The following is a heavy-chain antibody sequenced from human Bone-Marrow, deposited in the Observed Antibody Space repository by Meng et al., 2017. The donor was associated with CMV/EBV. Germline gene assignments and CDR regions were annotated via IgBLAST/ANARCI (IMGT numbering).Heavy chain of an antibody. D-gene: IGHD1-7*01. CDR3: ARGGNSGLNY. J-gene: IGHJ4*02. V-gene: IGHV4-34*01. CDR2: INHSGST. CDR1: GGSFSGYY. Sequence: GSLRLSCAVYGGSFSGYYWSWIRQPPGKGLEWIGEINHSGSTNYNPSLKSRVTISVDTSKNQFSLKLSSVTAADTAVYYCARGGNSGLNYWGQGTLVTVSS.